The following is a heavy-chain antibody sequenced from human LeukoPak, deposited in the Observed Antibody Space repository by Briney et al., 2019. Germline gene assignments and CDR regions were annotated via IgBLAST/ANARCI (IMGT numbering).Heavy chain of an antibody. CDR3: ARLVGATLFDY. Sequence: PGVSLTLSCAASGFTFSSYSMKWVRQAPGKGLEWVSTISSSSSSYIYYADSLKGRFTISRDNAKNSLYLQMNSLRAEDTAVYYCARLVGATLFDYWGQGTLVTVSS. V-gene: IGHV3-21*01. J-gene: IGHJ4*02. D-gene: IGHD1-26*01. CDR2: ISSSSSSYI. CDR1: GFTFSSYS.